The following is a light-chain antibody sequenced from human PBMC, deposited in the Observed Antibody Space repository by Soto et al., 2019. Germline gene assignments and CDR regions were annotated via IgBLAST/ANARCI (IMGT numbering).Light chain of an antibody. J-gene: IGKJ5*01. Sequence: EIVLTQSPATLSLSPGERATLSCRASQSVSSYLAWYQQKPGQAPRLLIYDASNRATGIPARFIGSGSGTDFTLTISSLEPEDFAVYYCQQRRNWPPEITFGQGTRLDIK. V-gene: IGKV3-11*01. CDR1: QSVSSY. CDR3: QQRRNWPPEIT. CDR2: DAS.